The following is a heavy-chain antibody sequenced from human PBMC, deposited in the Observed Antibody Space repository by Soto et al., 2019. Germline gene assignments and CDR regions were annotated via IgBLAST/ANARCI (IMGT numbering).Heavy chain of an antibody. CDR3: ARDKAYCSGGSCRTSPNWFDP. CDR2: INPNSGGT. V-gene: IGHV1-2*04. D-gene: IGHD2-15*01. CDR1: GYTFTGYY. Sequence: GASVKVSCKASGYTFTGYYIHWVRQAPGQGLEWMGWINPNSGGTNYAQKFQGWVTMTRDTSISTAYMELSRLRSDDTAVYYCARDKAYCSGGSCRTSPNWFDPWGQGTLVTVSS. J-gene: IGHJ5*02.